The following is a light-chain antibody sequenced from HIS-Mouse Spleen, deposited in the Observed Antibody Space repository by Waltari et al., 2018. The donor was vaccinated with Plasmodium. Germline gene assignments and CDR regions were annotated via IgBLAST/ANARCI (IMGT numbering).Light chain of an antibody. CDR3: GLYMGSGTVV. Sequence: QTVVTQEPSFSVSPGGTVTLTCGLRSGSVSTSYYPSWYQQTPGPAPRTLIYSTSTRTSGVAVSCSGSILGNKSALTITGDQGDDESDYDCGLYMGSGTVVFGGGTKLTVL. V-gene: IGLV8-61*01. CDR2: STS. J-gene: IGLJ2*01. CDR1: SGSVSTSYY.